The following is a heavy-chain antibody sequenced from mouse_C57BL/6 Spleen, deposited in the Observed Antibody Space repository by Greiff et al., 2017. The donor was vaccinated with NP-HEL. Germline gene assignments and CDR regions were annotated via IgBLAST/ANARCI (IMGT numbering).Heavy chain of an antibody. J-gene: IGHJ4*01. CDR1: GFSFNTYA. CDR2: IRSKSNNYAT. CDR3: VRHYDGYYDYAMDY. V-gene: IGHV10-1*01. D-gene: IGHD2-3*01. Sequence: EVNLVESGGGLVQPKGSLKLSCAASGFSFNTYAMNWVRQAPGKGLEWVARIRSKSNNYATYYADSVKDRFTISRDDSESMLYLQMNNLKTEDTAMYYCVRHYDGYYDYAMDYWGQGTSVTVSS.